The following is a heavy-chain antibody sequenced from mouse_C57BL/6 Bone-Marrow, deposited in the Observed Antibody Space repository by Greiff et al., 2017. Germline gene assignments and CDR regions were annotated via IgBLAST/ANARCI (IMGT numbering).Heavy chain of an antibody. V-gene: IGHV1-18*01. CDR2: INPNNGGT. CDR3: ARSGGSSYVEWSFDV. CDR1: GYTFTDYN. D-gene: IGHD1-1*01. J-gene: IGHJ1*03. Sequence: VQLQQSGPELVKPGASVKIPCKASGYTFTDYNMDWVKQSHGKSLEWIGDINPNNGGTIYNQKFKGKATLTVDKSSSTAYMELRSLTSEDTAVYYCARSGGSSYVEWSFDVWGTGTTVTVSS.